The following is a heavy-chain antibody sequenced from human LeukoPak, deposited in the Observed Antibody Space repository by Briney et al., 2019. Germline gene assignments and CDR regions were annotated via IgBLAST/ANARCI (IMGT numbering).Heavy chain of an antibody. D-gene: IGHD3-9*01. V-gene: IGHV1-24*01. CDR3: ATRILTGFLTSLDFDY. CDR2: FDPEDGET. Sequence: ASVKVFCKVSGYTLTELPMHWVRQAPGKGLEWMGGFDPEDGETIYAQKFQGRVTMTEDTSTDTAYMELSSLRSEDTAVYYCATRILTGFLTSLDFDYWGQGTLVTVSS. J-gene: IGHJ4*02. CDR1: GYTLTELP.